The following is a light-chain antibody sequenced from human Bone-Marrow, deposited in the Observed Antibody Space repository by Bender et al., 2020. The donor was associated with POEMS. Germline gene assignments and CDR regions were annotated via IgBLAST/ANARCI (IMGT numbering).Light chain of an antibody. V-gene: IGLV2-11*01. J-gene: IGLJ2*01. CDR3: CSYAGGHSHVA. CDR1: GSDVGKYNY. Sequence: QSALTQPRSVSGSPGQSVTISCTGTGSDVGKYNYVSWYQQYPGKAPKLMIYEVTKRPSGVPDRFSGSKSGNTASLTISGLQTEDEADYYCCSYAGGHSHVAFGGGTKLTVL. CDR2: EVT.